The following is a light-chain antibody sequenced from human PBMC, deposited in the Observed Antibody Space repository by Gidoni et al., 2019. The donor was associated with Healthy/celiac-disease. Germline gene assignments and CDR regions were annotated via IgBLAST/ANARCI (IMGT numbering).Light chain of an antibody. CDR1: QGIRND. V-gene: IGKV1-17*01. CDR2: AAS. Sequence: DIQMTQSPSSLSASVVDRVTITCRAIQGIRNDLGWFQQKAGKAPKRLIYAASSLQSGVPSRFSGSGSGTEFTLTISSLQPEDFATYYWLQHNSYPYTFGQGTKLEIK. J-gene: IGKJ2*01. CDR3: LQHNSYPYT.